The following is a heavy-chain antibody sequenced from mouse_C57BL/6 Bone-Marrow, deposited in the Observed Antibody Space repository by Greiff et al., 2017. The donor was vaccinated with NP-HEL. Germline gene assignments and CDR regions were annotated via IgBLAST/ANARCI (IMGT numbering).Heavy chain of an antibody. V-gene: IGHV1-19*01. CDR2: INPYNGGT. CDR3: ARSRRVYFDY. Sequence: DVKLQESGPVLVKPGASVKMSCKASGYTFTDYYMNWVKQSHGKSLEWIGVINPYNGGTSYNQKFKGKATLTVDKSSSTAYMELNSLTSEDSAVYYCARSRRVYFDYWGQGTTLTVAS. CDR1: GYTFTDYY. J-gene: IGHJ2*01.